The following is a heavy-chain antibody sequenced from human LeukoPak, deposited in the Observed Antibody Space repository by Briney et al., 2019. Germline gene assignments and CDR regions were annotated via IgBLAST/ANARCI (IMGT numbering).Heavy chain of an antibody. CDR2: IYYSRST. V-gene: IGHV4-59*01. CDR1: GGSISSYY. CDR3: ASVKGAFDI. J-gene: IGHJ3*02. Sequence: SETLSLTCTVSGGSISSYYWSWIRQPPGKGLEWIGYIYYSRSTNYNPSLKSRVTISVDTSKNQFALKLSSVTAADTAVYYCASVKGAFDIWGQGTMVTVSS.